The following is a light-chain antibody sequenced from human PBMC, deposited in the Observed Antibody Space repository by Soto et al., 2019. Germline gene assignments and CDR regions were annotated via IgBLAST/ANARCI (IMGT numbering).Light chain of an antibody. CDR2: EGS. J-gene: IGLJ1*01. V-gene: IGLV2-23*01. Sequence: QSALTQPASVSGSPGQSITIPCTGTSSDVGSYNLVSWYQQHPGKAPKLMIYEGSERPSGVSNRFSGSKSGNTASLTISGLQAEDEADYYCCSYAGSSSYVFGTGTKLTVL. CDR3: CSYAGSSSYV. CDR1: SSDVGSYNL.